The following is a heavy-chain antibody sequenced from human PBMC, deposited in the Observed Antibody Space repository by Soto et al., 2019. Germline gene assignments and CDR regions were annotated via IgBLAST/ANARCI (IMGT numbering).Heavy chain of an antibody. CDR2: ISGSGGST. J-gene: IGHJ4*02. CDR1: GFTFRSYA. D-gene: IGHD3-9*01. Sequence: EVQLLESGGGLVQPGGSLRLSCAASGFTFRSYAMSWVRQAPGKGLEWVSAISGSGGSTYYADSVKGRFTISRDNSENTRKLQMNSLRAEDTAVYYCAKEFKTRYDILTGYYTTPRLTYFDYWGQGTLVTVSS. CDR3: AKEFKTRYDILTGYYTTPRLTYFDY. V-gene: IGHV3-23*01.